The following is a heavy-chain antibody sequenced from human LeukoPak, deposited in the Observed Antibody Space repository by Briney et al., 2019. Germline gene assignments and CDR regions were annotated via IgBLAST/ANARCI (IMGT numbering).Heavy chain of an antibody. CDR2: IYSGGST. J-gene: IGHJ2*01. D-gene: IGHD2-2*01. CDR3: ARDSDCSSTSCYPWYFDL. V-gene: IGHV3-66*01. CDR1: GFTVSSNY. Sequence: GGSLRLSCAASGFTVSSNYMSWVRQAPGKGLEWVSVIYSGGSTYYADSVKGRFTISRDNSKNTLYLQMNSLRAEDTAVYYCARDSDCSSTSCYPWYFDLWGRGTLVTVSS.